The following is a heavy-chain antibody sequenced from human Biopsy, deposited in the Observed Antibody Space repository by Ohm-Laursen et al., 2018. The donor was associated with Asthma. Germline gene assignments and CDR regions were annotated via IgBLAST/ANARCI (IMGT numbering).Heavy chain of an antibody. Sequence: SLRLSCSASGFTLSSYGMHWVRQAPGKGLEWVAVIWYGGSNKYYADSVKGRFTISRDNAKNPLYLQMNSLRAEDTALYHCARDRAVTGLNDAFDTWGQGTMVTVSS. J-gene: IGHJ3*02. CDR2: IWYGGSNK. D-gene: IGHD4-17*01. CDR3: ARDRAVTGLNDAFDT. V-gene: IGHV3-33*01. CDR1: GFTLSSYG.